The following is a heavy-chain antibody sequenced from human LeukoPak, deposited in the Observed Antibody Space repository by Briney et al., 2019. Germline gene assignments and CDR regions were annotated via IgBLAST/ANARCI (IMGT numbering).Heavy chain of an antibody. D-gene: IGHD3-10*01. V-gene: IGHV4-31*03. CDR2: IYYSGST. J-gene: IGHJ5*02. CDR3: ARDTISYGSGSYYNSEVNWFDP. CDR1: GGSISGGGYY. Sequence: SETLSLTCTVSGGSISGGGYYWSWIRQHPGKGLEWIGYIYYSGSTYYNPSLKSRVTISVDTSKNQFSLKLSSVTAADTAVYYCARDTISYGSGSYYNSEVNWFDPWGQGTLVTVSS.